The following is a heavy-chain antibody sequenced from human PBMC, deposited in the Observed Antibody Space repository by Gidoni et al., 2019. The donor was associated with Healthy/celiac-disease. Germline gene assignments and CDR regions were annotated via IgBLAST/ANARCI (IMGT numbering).Heavy chain of an antibody. D-gene: IGHD2-2*01. CDR3: ARGLNVVPAAHPRPFDP. V-gene: IGHV1-8*01. J-gene: IGHJ5*02. CDR1: GYTFPSYD. CDR2: MNPNIGNT. Sequence: QVQLVQSGAEVKKPAASVKVPCQASGYTFPSYDIHWVRQAPGQGLEWLGWMNPNIGNTGYAQKFQGRVTMTRNTSIRTAYMELSSLRSEDTAVYYCARGLNVVPAAHPRPFDPWGQGTLVTVSS.